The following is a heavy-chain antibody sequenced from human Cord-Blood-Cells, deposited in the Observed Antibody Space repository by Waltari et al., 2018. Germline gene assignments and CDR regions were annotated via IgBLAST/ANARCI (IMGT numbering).Heavy chain of an antibody. J-gene: IGHJ6*02. V-gene: IGHV4-34*01. CDR2: INHSGST. Sequence: QVQLQQWGAGLLKPSETLSLTCAVYGGSFSGYYWSWIRQPPGKGLEWIGEINHSGSTNYNPSLMCRVTISVDTSKNQFSLKLSSVTAADTAVYYCARGYCSSTSCYTPFYYYYGMDVWGQGTTVTVSS. CDR3: ARGYCSSTSCYTPFYYYYGMDV. CDR1: GGSFSGYY. D-gene: IGHD2-2*02.